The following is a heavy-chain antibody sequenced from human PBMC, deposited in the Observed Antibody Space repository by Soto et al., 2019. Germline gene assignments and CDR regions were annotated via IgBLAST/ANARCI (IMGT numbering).Heavy chain of an antibody. CDR3: TKSSGGSSSVGMDY. CDR2: ITRDGYNK. J-gene: IGHJ4*02. D-gene: IGHD6-6*01. CDR1: GFIFKNYA. V-gene: IGHV3-30*04. Sequence: SLRLSCAVSGFIFKNYALNWVRQAPGKGLEWVASITRDGYNKYYADSVKGRFTISRYNSKNTLSLQMTALRVEDSSVYYCTKSSGGSSSVGMDYWGPGTLVTVSS.